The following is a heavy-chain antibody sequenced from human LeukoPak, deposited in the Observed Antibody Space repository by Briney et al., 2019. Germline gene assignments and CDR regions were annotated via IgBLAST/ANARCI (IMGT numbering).Heavy chain of an antibody. Sequence: SETLSLTCTVSGGSISSYYWSWIRQPPGKGLEWIGYIYYSGSTNYNPSLKSRVTMSVDTSKNLFFMKLTSVTAADTAVYYCARGVSSWYHNWFDPWGQGTLVTVSS. CDR2: IYYSGST. CDR3: ARGVSSWYHNWFDP. D-gene: IGHD6-13*01. CDR1: GGSISSYY. J-gene: IGHJ5*02. V-gene: IGHV4-59*12.